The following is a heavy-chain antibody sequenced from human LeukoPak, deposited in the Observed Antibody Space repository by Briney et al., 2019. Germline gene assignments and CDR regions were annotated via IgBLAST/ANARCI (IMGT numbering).Heavy chain of an antibody. CDR3: ARDQADCSGGSCLFYYYYGMDV. D-gene: IGHD2-15*01. CDR1: GYTFTSYA. CDR2: INAGNGNT. J-gene: IGHJ6*02. V-gene: IGHV1-3*01. Sequence: GASVKVSCKASGYTFTSYAMHWVRQAPGQRLEWMGWINAGNGNTKYSQKFQGRVTITRDTSASTAYMELSSLRSEDTAVYYCARDQADCSGGSCLFYYYYGMDVWGQGTLVTVSS.